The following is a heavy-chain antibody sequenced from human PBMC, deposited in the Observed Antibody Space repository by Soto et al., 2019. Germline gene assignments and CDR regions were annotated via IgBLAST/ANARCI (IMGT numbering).Heavy chain of an antibody. CDR2: IYYSGST. V-gene: IGHV4-59*01. CDR3: ARGYCSSTSCYFDAFDI. CDR1: GGSISSYY. J-gene: IGHJ3*02. Sequence: SETLSLTCTVSGGSISSYYWSWIRQPPGKGLEWIGYIYYSGSTNYNPSLKSRVTISVDTSKNQFSLKLSSVTAADTAVYYCARGYCSSTSCYFDAFDIWGQGTTVTVSS. D-gene: IGHD2-2*01.